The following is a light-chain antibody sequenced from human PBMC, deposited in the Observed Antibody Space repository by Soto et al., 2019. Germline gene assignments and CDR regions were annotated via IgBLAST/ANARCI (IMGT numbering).Light chain of an antibody. V-gene: IGKV1-39*01. CDR3: QQSYRSPYT. CDR2: GAS. J-gene: IGKJ2*01. CDR1: QSINIY. Sequence: IPMTQSPSSLSASVGDSVTVTCRASQSINIYLNWYQQKPGKAPTLIIYGASSLQSGVTSRFTVGGSRTDFTLTISSLQPEDFATYYCQQSYRSPYTFGQGTKLEIK.